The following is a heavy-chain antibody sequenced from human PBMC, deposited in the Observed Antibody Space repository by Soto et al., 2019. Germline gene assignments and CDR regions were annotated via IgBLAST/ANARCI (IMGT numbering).Heavy chain of an antibody. CDR3: AKDRMELPPGGYYYGMDV. V-gene: IGHV3-23*01. J-gene: IGHJ6*02. Sequence: GGSLRLSCAASGFTFSSYAMSWVRQAPGKGLEWVSAISGSGGSTYYADSVKGRFTISRDNSKNTLYLQMNSLRAEDTAVYYYAKDRMELPPGGYYYGMDVWGQGTTVTVSS. CDR1: GFTFSSYA. D-gene: IGHD1-26*01. CDR2: ISGSGGST.